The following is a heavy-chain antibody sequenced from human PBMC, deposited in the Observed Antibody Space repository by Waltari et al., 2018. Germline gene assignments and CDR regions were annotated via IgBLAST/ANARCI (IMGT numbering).Heavy chain of an antibody. CDR1: GVTLSSYG. Sequence: EVQLVESGGGLVQPGGSLRLSCAASGVTLSSYGMSWVRQAPGKRLEWVANIKQDGSEKYYVDSVKGRFPISRHHAKNSLYLHMNSLRAEDPAVYYCARRWRGNAFDIWGQGTMVTVSS. CDR2: IKQDGSEK. CDR3: ARRWRGNAFDI. J-gene: IGHJ3*02. V-gene: IGHV3-7*01. D-gene: IGHD3-10*01.